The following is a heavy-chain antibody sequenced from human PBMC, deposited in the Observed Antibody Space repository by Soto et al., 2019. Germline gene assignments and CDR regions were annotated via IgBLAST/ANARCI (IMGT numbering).Heavy chain of an antibody. CDR3: ARGKGYCSGGSCYPYNWFDP. J-gene: IGHJ5*02. CDR1: GGSISSGDYY. CDR2: IYYSGST. Sequence: QVQLQESGPGLVKPSQTLSLTCTVSGGSISSGDYYWSWIRQPPGKGLEWIGYIYYSGSTYYNPSLKRRVTISVDTSKNQFSLKLSSVTAADTAVYYCARGKGYCSGGSCYPYNWFDPWGQGTLVTVSS. V-gene: IGHV4-30-4*01. D-gene: IGHD2-15*01.